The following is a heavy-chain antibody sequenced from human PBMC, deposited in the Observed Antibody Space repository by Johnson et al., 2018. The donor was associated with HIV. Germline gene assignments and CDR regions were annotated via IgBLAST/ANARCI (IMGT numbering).Heavy chain of an antibody. D-gene: IGHD1-26*01. CDR3: AKEFKGVSGSDRALDAFDI. CDR2: ISGSGGST. V-gene: IGHV3-23*04. CDR1: GFTFSSYA. Sequence: VQLVESGGGLVQPGGSLRLSCAASGFTFSSYAMSWVRQAPGKGLEWVSAISGSGGSTYYADSVKGRFTISRDNSKNTLYLQMNSLRAEDTAVYYCAKEFKGVSGSDRALDAFDIWGQGTMVTVSS. J-gene: IGHJ3*02.